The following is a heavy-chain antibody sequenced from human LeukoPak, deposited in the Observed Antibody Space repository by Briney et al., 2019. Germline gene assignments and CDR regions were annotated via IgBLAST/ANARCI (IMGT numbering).Heavy chain of an antibody. J-gene: IGHJ5*02. CDR2: INHSGST. D-gene: IGHD6-19*01. Sequence: TSETLSLTCAVYGGSFSGYFWNWIRQPPEKGLEWIGEINHSGSTNYNPSLKSRVTILVDTSKNQFSLKLSSVTAADTAVYYCARRGLRGSSGWYWFDPWGQGTLVTVSS. V-gene: IGHV4-34*01. CDR1: GGSFSGYF. CDR3: ARRGLRGSSGWYWFDP.